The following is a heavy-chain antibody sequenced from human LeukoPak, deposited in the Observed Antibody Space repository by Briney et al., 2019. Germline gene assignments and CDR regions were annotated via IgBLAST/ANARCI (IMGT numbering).Heavy chain of an antibody. D-gene: IGHD6-6*01. CDR3: ARQAQTAFDI. Sequence: ASVNVSCKASGYTFTNYYMHWVRQAPGLVLEWMAIINSSGGSTTYAQKFQGRVTMTRDASTSTVYMEVSSLRSEDTAMYYCARQAQTAFDIWGQGTMVTVSP. V-gene: IGHV1-46*01. CDR2: INSSGGST. J-gene: IGHJ3*02. CDR1: GYTFTNYY.